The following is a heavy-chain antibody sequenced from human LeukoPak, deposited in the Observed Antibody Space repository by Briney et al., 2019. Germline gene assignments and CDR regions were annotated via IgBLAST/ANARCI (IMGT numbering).Heavy chain of an antibody. Sequence: HPGGSLRLSCAASGFTFSSYGMHWVRQAPGKGLEWVAFIRYDGSNKFYADSVQGRFTISRDNSKKTLYLQMNSLRAEDTAVYYCAKDPAARPLRLITDDALDIWGQGTMVTVSS. D-gene: IGHD2-21*02. CDR2: IRYDGSNK. V-gene: IGHV3-30*02. J-gene: IGHJ3*02. CDR3: AKDPAARPLRLITDDALDI. CDR1: GFTFSSYG.